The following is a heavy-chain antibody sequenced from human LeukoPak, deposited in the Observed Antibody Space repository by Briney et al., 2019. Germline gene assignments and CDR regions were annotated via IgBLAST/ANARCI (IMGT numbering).Heavy chain of an antibody. Sequence: PGGSLRLSCAASGFTFSSYGMHWVRQAPGKGLEWVAVISYDGSNKYYADSVKGRFTISRDNSKNTLYLQMNSLRAEDTAVYYCAKDRSGDGYNCFDYWGQGTLVTVSS. CDR1: GFTFSSYG. V-gene: IGHV3-30*18. CDR2: ISYDGSNK. D-gene: IGHD5-24*01. J-gene: IGHJ4*02. CDR3: AKDRSGDGYNCFDY.